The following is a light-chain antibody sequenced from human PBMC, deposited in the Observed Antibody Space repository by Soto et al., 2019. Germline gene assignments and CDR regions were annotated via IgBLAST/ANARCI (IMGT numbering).Light chain of an antibody. Sequence: EIVLTQSPATLSLSPGERATLSCRASQNVANYLDWYQQKPGQAPRLLIYESSNRATGIAARFSGSGSGTDFTLTISSLEPEDFAVYYCQQRSHWPQTFGQGNKVDIK. CDR3: QQRSHWPQT. CDR2: ESS. J-gene: IGKJ1*01. CDR1: QNVANY. V-gene: IGKV3-11*01.